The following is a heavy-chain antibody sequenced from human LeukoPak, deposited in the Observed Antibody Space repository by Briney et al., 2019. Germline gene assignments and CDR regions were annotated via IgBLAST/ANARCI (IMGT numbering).Heavy chain of an antibody. Sequence: GGSLRLSCAASGFTFSNYWMSWVRQAPGKWLEWVANIKQDGSEKYYVDSVKGRFTISRDNAKNSLYLQMISLRAGDTAVYYCAGWPIYSDAFHIWGQGTMVTVSS. V-gene: IGHV3-7*01. CDR2: IKQDGSEK. CDR3: AGWPIYSDAFHI. J-gene: IGHJ3*02. CDR1: GFTFSNYW. D-gene: IGHD2-21*01.